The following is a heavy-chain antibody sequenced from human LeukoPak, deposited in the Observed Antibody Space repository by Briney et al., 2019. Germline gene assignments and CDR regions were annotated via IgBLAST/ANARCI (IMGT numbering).Heavy chain of an antibody. V-gene: IGHV3-23*01. CDR3: AKFTGDAGY. J-gene: IGHJ4*02. CDR1: GFSFGSYA. D-gene: IGHD7-27*01. CDR2: VSGSDDNT. Sequence: GGSLRLSCAVSGFSFGSYAMSWVRQAPGKGLEWVSSVSGSDDNTNYADSVKGRFTISSDNSKKVYLEMNSLRAEDTAVYYCAKFTGDAGYWGQGTLVTVSS.